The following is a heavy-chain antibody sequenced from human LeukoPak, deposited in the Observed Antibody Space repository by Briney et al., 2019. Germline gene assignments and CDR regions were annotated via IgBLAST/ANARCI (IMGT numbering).Heavy chain of an antibody. CDR1: GGSISSSSYY. V-gene: IGHV4-39*07. CDR3: ARESVVAALDY. J-gene: IGHJ4*02. D-gene: IGHD2-15*01. CDR2: IYYSGST. Sequence: PSETLSLTCTVSGGSISSSSYYWGWIRQPPGKGLEWIGSIYYSGSTYYNPSLKSRVTISVDTSKNQFSLKLSSVTAADTAVYYCARESVVAALDYWGQGTLVTVSS.